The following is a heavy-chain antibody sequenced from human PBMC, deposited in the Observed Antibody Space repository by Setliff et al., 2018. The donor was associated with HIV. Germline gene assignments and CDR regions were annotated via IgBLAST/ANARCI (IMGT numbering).Heavy chain of an antibody. Sequence: VGSLRLSCEASGFRVTDTYMAWVRQAPGKGLEWVTLIYKAGKTYYADFVKGRFTIARDDTKNTVSLQMTNLEPGDTAMYYCAKDIIPAGLFHDLWGQGTLVTVSS. CDR3: AKDIIPAGLFHDL. J-gene: IGHJ5*02. D-gene: IGHD2-2*01. CDR1: GFRVTDTY. V-gene: IGHV3-53*01. CDR2: IYKAGKT.